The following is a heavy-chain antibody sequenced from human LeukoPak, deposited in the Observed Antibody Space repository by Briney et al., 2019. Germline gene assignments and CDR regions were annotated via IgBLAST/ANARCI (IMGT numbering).Heavy chain of an antibody. CDR2: ISVTAGST. Sequence: PGGSLRLSFAASAFTLSNYGMGWVPKAPGKGLKWVSTISVTAGSTYYADSVKGRFTISRDNAKNTLFLQMNSLRAEDTAVYFCAKDRGQNLSDFLTGPAYYFDYWGQGTLVTVSS. D-gene: IGHD3/OR15-3a*01. V-gene: IGHV3-23*01. CDR1: AFTLSNYG. J-gene: IGHJ4*02. CDR3: AKDRGQNLSDFLTGPAYYFDY.